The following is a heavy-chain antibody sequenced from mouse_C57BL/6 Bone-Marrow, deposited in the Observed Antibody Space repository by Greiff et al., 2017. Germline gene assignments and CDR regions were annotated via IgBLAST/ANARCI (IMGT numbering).Heavy chain of an antibody. Sequence: EVQVVESGGGLVQPGGSLSLSCAASGFPFTDGYMSWVRPPPGTALEGLGFIRNQANGYTTAYSAFVKGRFTIARENSKSILYLQMNALRAEDRATYYCARYEGYGSDYWGQGTTLTVSS. CDR3: ARYEGYGSDY. D-gene: IGHD2-2*01. CDR2: IRNQANGYTT. CDR1: GFPFTDGY. V-gene: IGHV7-3*01. J-gene: IGHJ2*01.